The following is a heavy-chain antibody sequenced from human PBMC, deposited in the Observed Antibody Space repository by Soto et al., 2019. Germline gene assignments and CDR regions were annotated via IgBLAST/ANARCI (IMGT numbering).Heavy chain of an antibody. D-gene: IGHD3-3*01. Sequence: PGGSLRLSCAASGFTFSSYSMNWVRQAPGKGLEWVSSISSSSSYIYYADSVKGRFTISRDNARNSLYLQMNSLRAADTAVYYCASVAWYDFWSGYYVGSYGMDVWGQGTTVTVSS. CDR2: ISSSSSYI. V-gene: IGHV3-21*01. CDR3: ASVAWYDFWSGYYVGSYGMDV. J-gene: IGHJ6*02. CDR1: GFTFSSYS.